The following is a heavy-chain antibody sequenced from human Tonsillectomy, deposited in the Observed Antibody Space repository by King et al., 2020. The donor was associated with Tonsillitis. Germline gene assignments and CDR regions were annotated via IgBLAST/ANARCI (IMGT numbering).Heavy chain of an antibody. CDR3: AKDLGQWGVGAFDI. CDR2: ISWNSGRI. Sequence: QLVQSGGGLVQPGRSLRLSCAASGFTFDDYAMHWVRQAPGKGLEWVSGISWNSGRIGYADSVKGRFTISRDNAKNSLYLQMNSLRPEDTALYYCAKDLGQWGVGAFDIWGQGTMVTVSS. D-gene: IGHD3-10*01. V-gene: IGHV3-9*01. CDR1: GFTFDDYA. J-gene: IGHJ3*02.